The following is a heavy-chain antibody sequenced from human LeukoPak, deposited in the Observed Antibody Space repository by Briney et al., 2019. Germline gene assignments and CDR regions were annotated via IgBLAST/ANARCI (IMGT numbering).Heavy chain of an antibody. Sequence: ASVKVSCKASNNTLSNNGITWVRQAPGQGLEWVGIINPSGDPTTYAQKFQGRVTMTSDMSTSTVYMELSSLRSEDTAVYYCARENSQRSLYYFDYWGQGTLVTVSS. V-gene: IGHV1-46*01. D-gene: IGHD2-2*01. J-gene: IGHJ4*02. CDR1: NNTLSNNG. CDR3: ARENSQRSLYYFDY. CDR2: INPSGDPT.